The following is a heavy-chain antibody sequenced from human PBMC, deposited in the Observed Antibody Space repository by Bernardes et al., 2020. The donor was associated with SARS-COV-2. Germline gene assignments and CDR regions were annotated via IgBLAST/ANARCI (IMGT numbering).Heavy chain of an antibody. V-gene: IGHV4-61*02. CDR2: IYTSGST. J-gene: IGHJ1*01. CDR1: GGSISSGSYY. D-gene: IGHD2-8*01. CDR3: ARTGIVRAEWAEYFQH. Sequence: SETLSLTCTVSGGSISSGSYYWSWIRQPAGKGLEWIGRIYTSGSTNYNPSLKSRVTISVDTSKNQFSLKLSSVTAADTAVYYCARTGIVRAEWAEYFQHWGQGTLVTVSS.